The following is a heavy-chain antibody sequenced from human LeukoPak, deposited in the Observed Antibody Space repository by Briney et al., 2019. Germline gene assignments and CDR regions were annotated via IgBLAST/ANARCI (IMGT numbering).Heavy chain of an antibody. CDR3: AKMPAGGYYYYYMDV. D-gene: IGHD3-16*01. CDR2: IRYDGSNK. V-gene: IGHV3-30*02. Sequence: GGSLRLSCAASGFTFSSYGMHWVRQAPGKGLEWVAFIRYDGSNKYYADSVKGRFTISRDNSKNTLYLQMNSLRAEDTAVYYCAKMPAGGYYYYYMDVWGKGTTVTISS. CDR1: GFTFSSYG. J-gene: IGHJ6*03.